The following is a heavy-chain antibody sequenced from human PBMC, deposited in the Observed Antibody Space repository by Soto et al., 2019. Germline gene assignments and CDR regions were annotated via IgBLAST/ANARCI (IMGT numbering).Heavy chain of an antibody. V-gene: IGHV2-5*02. J-gene: IGHJ4*02. CDR2: IYWDDAK. CDR1: GFSLTTRPVG. D-gene: IGHD5-12*01. Sequence: QITLKESGPTRVNPTQTLTLTCTLSGFSLTTRPVGVAWVRQPPGKALEWLAVIYWDDAKRYSPSLKSRLTIDKATSKNQVVLTMAYMDPVDTATYFCAHSGSINGNWDQGYPENWGQGTLVTVSS. CDR3: AHSGSINGNWDQGYPEN.